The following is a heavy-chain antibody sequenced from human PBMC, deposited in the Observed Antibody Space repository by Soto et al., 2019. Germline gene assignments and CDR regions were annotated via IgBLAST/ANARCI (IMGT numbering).Heavy chain of an antibody. CDR2: IYYSGST. J-gene: IGHJ4*02. V-gene: IGHV4-59*01. CDR1: GGSISSYY. D-gene: IGHD4-4*01. Sequence: SETLSLTCTVSGGSISSYYWSWIRQPPGKGLEWIGYIYYSGSTNYNPSLKSRVTISVDTSKNQFSLKLSSVTAADTAVYYCAGMTTAIDYWGQGTLVTVSS. CDR3: AGMTTAIDY.